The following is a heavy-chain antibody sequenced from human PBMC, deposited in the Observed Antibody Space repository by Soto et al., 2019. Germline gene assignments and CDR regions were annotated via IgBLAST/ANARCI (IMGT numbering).Heavy chain of an antibody. Sequence: QLQLQESGPGLVKPSETLSLTCTVSGGSISSSSYYWGWIRQPPGKGLEWIGSIYYSGSTYYNPSLKRRFNISVDTSKNQFSLKLCSVAAADTAVYYCARLVRFLECTPPKASFDYWGQGTLVTVSS. CDR3: ARLVRFLECTPPKASFDY. CDR1: GGSISSSSYY. J-gene: IGHJ4*02. V-gene: IGHV4-39*01. D-gene: IGHD3-3*01. CDR2: IYYSGST.